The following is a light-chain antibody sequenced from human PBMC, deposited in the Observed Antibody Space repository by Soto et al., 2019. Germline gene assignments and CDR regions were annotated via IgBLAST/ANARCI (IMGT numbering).Light chain of an antibody. V-gene: IGKV3-15*01. CDR2: GAS. J-gene: IGKJ4*01. CDR3: QQRNYWLS. Sequence: EIVMTQSPATLSVSPGERATLSCRASQSVGSNLAWYQQKPGQAPRLLIFGASTRATGIPARFSGSGSGTEFTLTISSLQSEDFAVYFCQQRNYWLSFGGGTKLEIK. CDR1: QSVGSN.